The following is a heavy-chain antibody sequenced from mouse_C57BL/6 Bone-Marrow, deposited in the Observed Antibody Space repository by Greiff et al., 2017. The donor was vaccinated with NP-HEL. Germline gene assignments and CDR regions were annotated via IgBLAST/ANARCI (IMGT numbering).Heavy chain of an antibody. CDR1: GFSLTSYG. CDR3: ASQEGTLFAY. V-gene: IGHV2-2*01. Sequence: VMLVESGPGLVQPSQSLSITCTVSGFSLTSYGVHWVRQSPGKGLEWLGVIWSGGSTDYNAAFISRLSISKDNSKSQVFFKMNSLQADDTAIYYCASQEGTLFAYWGQGTLVTVSA. D-gene: IGHD3-3*01. CDR2: IWSGGST. J-gene: IGHJ3*01.